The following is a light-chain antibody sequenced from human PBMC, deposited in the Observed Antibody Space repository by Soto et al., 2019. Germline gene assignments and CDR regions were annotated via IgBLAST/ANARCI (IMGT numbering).Light chain of an antibody. CDR2: DAS. CDR3: QQRSNLPPT. Sequence: EIVLTQSPVTPSLSPGERATLSCRASQSVDIYLAWYRQIPGQAPRLLIYDASNRATGIPDRFSGGGSGTDFTLTISSLEPEDFAIYYCQQRSNLPPTFGQGTRLEIK. CDR1: QSVDIY. J-gene: IGKJ5*01. V-gene: IGKV3-11*01.